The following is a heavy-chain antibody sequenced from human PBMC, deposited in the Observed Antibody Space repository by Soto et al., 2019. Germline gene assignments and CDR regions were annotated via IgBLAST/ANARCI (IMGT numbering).Heavy chain of an antibody. J-gene: IGHJ5*02. Sequence: QVQLVQSGAEVKKPESSVKVSCKASGGTFSSYAISWVRQAPGQGLEWMGGIIPIFGTANYAQKFQGRVTITADESTSTAYMELSSLSAEDTAVYYCARMYSSSSWGNWFDPWGQGTLVTVAS. CDR3: ARMYSSSSWGNWFDP. CDR2: IIPIFGTA. V-gene: IGHV1-69*01. D-gene: IGHD6-6*01. CDR1: GGTFSSYA.